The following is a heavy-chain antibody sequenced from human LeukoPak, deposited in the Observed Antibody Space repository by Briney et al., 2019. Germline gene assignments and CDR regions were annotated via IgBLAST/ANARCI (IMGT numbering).Heavy chain of an antibody. Sequence: SETLALTCAVYGGSFSGYYWRWVRQPPGKGLEWIGDIRHNGSTNYNPALKRRVTISVDTSKTQFSMKLSSVTAADTAVYYCARVVRAYSYGSWYFDYWGQGTLVTVSS. CDR2: IRHNGST. D-gene: IGHD5-18*01. CDR3: ARVVRAYSYGSWYFDY. J-gene: IGHJ4*02. CDR1: GGSFSGYY. V-gene: IGHV4-34*01.